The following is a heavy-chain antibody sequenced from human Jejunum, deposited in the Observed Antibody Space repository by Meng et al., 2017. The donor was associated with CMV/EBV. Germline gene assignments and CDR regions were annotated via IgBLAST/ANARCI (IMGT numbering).Heavy chain of an antibody. V-gene: IGHV4-39*07. CDR2: ISYSGTA. J-gene: IGHJ4*02. D-gene: IGHD1-20*01. CDR1: YITGSNYY. Sequence: YITGSNYYWGWIRQPPGKGLEWIASISYSGTAYYNPSLRSRVSISVDTSKNQFSLKLTSVTASDTAIHYCARIGYNWNLFDSWGQGTLVTVSS. CDR3: ARIGYNWNLFDS.